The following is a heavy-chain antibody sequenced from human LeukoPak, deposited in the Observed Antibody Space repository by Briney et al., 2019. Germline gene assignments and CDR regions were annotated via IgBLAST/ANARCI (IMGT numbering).Heavy chain of an antibody. J-gene: IGHJ4*02. CDR3: ARDLYSRAFDY. D-gene: IGHD6-13*01. CDR1: GFTFSSYE. Sequence: GGSLRLSCAASGFTFSSYEMNWVRQAPGKGLEWVSYISSSGSTIYYADSVKGRFTISRDNAKNSLYLQMNSLRAEDTAVYYCARDLYSRAFDYWGQGTLVTVSS. CDR2: ISSSGSTI. V-gene: IGHV3-48*03.